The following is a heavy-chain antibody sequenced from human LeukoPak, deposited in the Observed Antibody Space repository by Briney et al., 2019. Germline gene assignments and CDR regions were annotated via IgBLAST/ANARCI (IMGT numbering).Heavy chain of an antibody. J-gene: IGHJ4*02. CDR3: ASGLRFFDWLLPNFDF. CDR1: GFTFSSYE. CDR2: ISGTDFTI. D-gene: IGHD3-9*01. V-gene: IGHV3-48*03. Sequence: GGSLRLSCAASGFTFSSYEMNWVRQAPGKGLEWVSSISGTDFTIYYADSVKGRFTISRDNAKNSLYLQMNSLRAEDTAVYYCASGLRFFDWLLPNFDFWVREPWSPSPQ.